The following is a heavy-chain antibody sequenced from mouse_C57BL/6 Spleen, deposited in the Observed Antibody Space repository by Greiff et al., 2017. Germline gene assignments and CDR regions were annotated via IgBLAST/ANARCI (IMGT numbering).Heavy chain of an antibody. V-gene: IGHV14-3*01. J-gene: IGHJ4*01. CDR2: IDPANGNT. CDR1: GFNIKDTS. D-gene: IGHD2-3*01. Sequence: VQLKQSVAELVRPGASVKLSCTASGFNIKDTSMHWVKQRPEQGLAWIGRIDPANGNTKYAPKFQGKATITADTSSNTAYLQLSSLTSEDTAIEYCALYDGYSYAMDYWGQGTSVTVSS. CDR3: ALYDGYSYAMDY.